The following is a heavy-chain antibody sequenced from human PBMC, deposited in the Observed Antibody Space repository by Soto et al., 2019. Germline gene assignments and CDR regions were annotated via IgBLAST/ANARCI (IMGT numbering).Heavy chain of an antibody. Sequence: GASVKVSCKASGYTFTGYYMHWVRQAPGQGLEWMGWINPNSGGTNYAQKFQGWVTMTRDTSISTAYMELSRLRSDDTAVYYCAREERRVGASPYRRGMDGWGQGTKVTVSS. V-gene: IGHV1-2*04. D-gene: IGHD1-26*01. J-gene: IGHJ6*02. CDR2: INPNSGGT. CDR1: GYTFTGYY. CDR3: AREERRVGASPYRRGMDG.